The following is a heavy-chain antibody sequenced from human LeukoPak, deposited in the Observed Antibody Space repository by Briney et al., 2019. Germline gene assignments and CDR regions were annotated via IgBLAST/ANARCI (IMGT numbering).Heavy chain of an antibody. CDR2: IYYSGST. J-gene: IGHJ4*02. Sequence: PSETLSLTCTVSGGSISSGGYYWSWIRQHPGKGLEWIGYIYYSGSTYYNPSLKSRVTISVNTSKNQFFLKLSSVTAADTAVYYCARAGDILTGYPFDYWGQGTLVTVSS. V-gene: IGHV4-31*03. CDR1: GGSISSGGYY. D-gene: IGHD3-9*01. CDR3: ARAGDILTGYPFDY.